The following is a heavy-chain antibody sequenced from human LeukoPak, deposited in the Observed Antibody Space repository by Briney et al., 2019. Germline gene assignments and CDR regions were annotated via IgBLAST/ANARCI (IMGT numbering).Heavy chain of an antibody. J-gene: IGHJ3*02. Sequence: SETLSLTCTVSGGSISSSSYYWGWIRQPPGKGLEWIRSIYYSGSTYYNPSLKSRVTISVDTSKNQFSLKLSSVTAADTAVYYCARSDGYGLVGIWGQGTMVTVSS. CDR3: ARSDGYGLVGI. CDR1: GGSISSSSYY. V-gene: IGHV4-39*07. D-gene: IGHD3-10*01. CDR2: IYYSGST.